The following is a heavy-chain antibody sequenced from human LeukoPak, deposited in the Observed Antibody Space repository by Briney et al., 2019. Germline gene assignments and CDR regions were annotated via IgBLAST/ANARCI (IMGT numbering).Heavy chain of an antibody. V-gene: IGHV4-59*01. CDR2: IYYSGGT. CDR1: GGSISSYY. CDR3: ARKVGYSGYDY. J-gene: IGHJ4*02. Sequence: SETLSLTCTVSGGSISSYYWSWIRQPPGKGLEWIGYIYYSGGTNYNPSLKSRVTISVDTSKNQFSLKLSSVTAADTAVYYCARKVGYSGYDYWGQGTPVTVSS. D-gene: IGHD5-12*01.